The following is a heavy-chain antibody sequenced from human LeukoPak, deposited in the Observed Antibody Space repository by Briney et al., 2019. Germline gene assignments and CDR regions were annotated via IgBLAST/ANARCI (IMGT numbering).Heavy chain of an antibody. CDR2: SHNDGNSV. V-gene: IGHV3-74*01. D-gene: IGHD3-10*01. CDR3: VRHNYGYDY. Sequence: PGGSLRLSCAASGFDFSRYWTHWVRQVPGKEVVWVSHSHNDGNSVSYADSVKGRFTVSRDNAKNTLYLQMNRPRAEDTAVYYCVRHNYGYDYWGQGTQVTVSS. J-gene: IGHJ4*02. CDR1: GFDFSRYW.